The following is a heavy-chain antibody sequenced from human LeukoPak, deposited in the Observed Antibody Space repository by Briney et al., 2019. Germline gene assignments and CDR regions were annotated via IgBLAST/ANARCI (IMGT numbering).Heavy chain of an antibody. CDR1: GGSISSGSYY. D-gene: IGHD3-16*01. Sequence: SETLSLTCTVSGGSISSGSYYWSWIRQLAGKGLEWIGRIYTSGSTNYNPSLKSRVTISVDTSKNQFSLKLSSVTAADTAVYYCARVVPDFGDYYYYMDVWGKGTTVTVSS. V-gene: IGHV4-61*02. J-gene: IGHJ6*03. CDR2: IYTSGST. CDR3: ARVVPDFGDYYYYMDV.